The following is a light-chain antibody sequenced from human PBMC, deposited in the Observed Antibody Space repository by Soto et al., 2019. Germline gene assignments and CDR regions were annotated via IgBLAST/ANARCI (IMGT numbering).Light chain of an antibody. V-gene: IGKV1-5*03. CDR2: KAS. Sequence: DIQMTQSPSTLSASVGDRVTITCRASQSISSWLAWYQQKPGKAPKLLIYKASSLEGGITSRFSGSRSETVFTLTISSLQPADFATYYCQQYNSYQYTFGQGTKLEIK. CDR1: QSISSW. CDR3: QQYNSYQYT. J-gene: IGKJ2*01.